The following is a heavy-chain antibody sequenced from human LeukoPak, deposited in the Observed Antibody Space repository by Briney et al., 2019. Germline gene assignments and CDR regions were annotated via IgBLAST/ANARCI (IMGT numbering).Heavy chain of an antibody. V-gene: IGHV3-30*02. CDR2: IRYDGSNK. D-gene: IGHD4-23*01. Sequence: GGSLRLSCAASAFTFSSYGMHWVRQAPGKGLEWVAFIRYDGSNKYYADSVKGRFTISRDNSKNTLYLQMNSLRVEDTAVYYCASWKVVISNGGSDIWGQGTMVTVSS. CDR3: ASWKVVISNGGSDI. CDR1: AFTFSSYG. J-gene: IGHJ3*02.